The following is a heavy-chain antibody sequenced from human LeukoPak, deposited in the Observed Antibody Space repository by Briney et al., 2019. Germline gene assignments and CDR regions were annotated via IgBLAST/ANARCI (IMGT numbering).Heavy chain of an antibody. D-gene: IGHD3-22*01. CDR3: ARLKFYDSTGYSPGYYMDV. J-gene: IGHJ6*03. Sequence: KPSETLSLTCTVSGGSIISNYWSWIRQSAGTGLEWIGRIYGSGITDYNPSLKSRVTMSLDTSRKQFSLRLTSVTAADTAVYYCARLKFYDSTGYSPGYYMDVWGKGTTVFVFS. CDR2: IYGSGIT. CDR1: GGSIISNY. V-gene: IGHV4-4*07.